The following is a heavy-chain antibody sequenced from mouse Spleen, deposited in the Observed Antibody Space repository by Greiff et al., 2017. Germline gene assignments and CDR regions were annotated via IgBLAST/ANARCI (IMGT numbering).Heavy chain of an antibody. D-gene: IGHD4-1*01. CDR3: ARSLGYYFDY. CDR2: IRNKANGYTT. CDR1: GFTFTDYY. V-gene: IGHV7-3*02. Sequence: EVQLVESGGGLVQPGGSLRLSCATSGFTFTDYYMSWVRQPPGKALEWLGFIRNKANGYTTEYSASVKGRFTISRDNSQSILYLQMNTLRAEDSATYYCARSLGYYFDYWGQGTTLTVSS. J-gene: IGHJ2*01.